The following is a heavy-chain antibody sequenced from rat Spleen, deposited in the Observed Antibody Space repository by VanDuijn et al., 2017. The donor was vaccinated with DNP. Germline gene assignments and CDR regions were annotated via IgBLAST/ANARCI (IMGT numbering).Heavy chain of an antibody. CDR1: GFTFSNYG. CDR3: TRWGFMDA. J-gene: IGHJ4*01. D-gene: IGHD4-3*01. Sequence: EVQLVESGGGLVQPGRSLKLSCTASGFTFSNYGMAWVRQAPTKGLEWVASITTGGGNTSYRDSVQGRFTISRDNAKDTHYLQMDGLRSEDTATYYCTRWGFMDAWGQGTSVTVSS. CDR2: ITTGGGNT. V-gene: IGHV5S13*01.